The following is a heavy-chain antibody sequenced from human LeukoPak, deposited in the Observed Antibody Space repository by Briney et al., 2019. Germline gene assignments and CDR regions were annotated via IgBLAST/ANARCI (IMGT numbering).Heavy chain of an antibody. CDR3: ARPPAGALDAFAI. Sequence: PSETLSLTCAVYGGSFSGYYWSWIRQPPGKGLEWIGEINHSGSTNYNPSLKSRVTISVDTSKNQFSLKLSSVTAADTAVYYCARPPAGALDAFAIWGQGTMVTVSS. CDR2: INHSGST. V-gene: IGHV4-34*01. J-gene: IGHJ3*02. D-gene: IGHD1-26*01. CDR1: GGSFSGYY.